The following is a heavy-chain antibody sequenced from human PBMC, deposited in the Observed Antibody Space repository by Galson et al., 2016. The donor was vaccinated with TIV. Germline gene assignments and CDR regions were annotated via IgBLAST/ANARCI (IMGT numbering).Heavy chain of an antibody. Sequence: SLRLSCAASGFTFNMYAMNWVRQTPGQGLEWVAVINVGGGNTIYADTVKGRFTVSRDNSINTLYLQMNSLRSEDTAIYYCAKDRITYSLRGAFDLLGQGTLVTVSS. J-gene: IGHJ3*01. D-gene: IGHD2-15*01. CDR1: GFTFNMYA. CDR2: INVGGGNT. CDR3: AKDRITYSLRGAFDL. V-gene: IGHV3-23*01.